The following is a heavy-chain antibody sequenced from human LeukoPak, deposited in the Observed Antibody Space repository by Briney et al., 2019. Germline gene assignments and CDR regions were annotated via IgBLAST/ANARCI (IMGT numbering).Heavy chain of an antibody. V-gene: IGHV1-18*01. D-gene: IGHD6-13*01. CDR2: ISAYNGNT. CDR3: ARVSYIAAATPWFDP. CDR1: GYTFTSYG. J-gene: IGHJ5*02. Sequence: VASVKVSCKASGYTFTSYGISWVRQAPGQGLEWMGWISAYNGNTNYAQKLQGRVTMTTDTPTSTAYMELRSLRSDDTAVYYCARVSYIAAATPWFDPWGQGTLVTVSS.